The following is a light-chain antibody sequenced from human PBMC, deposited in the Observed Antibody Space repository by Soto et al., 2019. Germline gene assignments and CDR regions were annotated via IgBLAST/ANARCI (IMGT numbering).Light chain of an antibody. CDR2: GAS. Sequence: DIQMTQSPSSLSASVGARVSITCQASQDIRTSLSWFQQKPGRAPKLLIYGASNLETVVPSRFRGSGSGTDFTFTISSLQPEDIATYYCQEYDTLPPFTFGPGTKVDIK. CDR1: QDIRTS. V-gene: IGKV1-33*01. J-gene: IGKJ3*01. CDR3: QEYDTLPPFT.